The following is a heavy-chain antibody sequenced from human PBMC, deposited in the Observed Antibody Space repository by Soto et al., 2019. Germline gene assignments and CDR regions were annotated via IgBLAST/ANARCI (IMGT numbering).Heavy chain of an antibody. CDR1: GFTFDDYA. J-gene: IGHJ4*02. Sequence: GGSLRLSCAASGFTFDDYAMHWVRQAPGKGLEWVSGISWNSGSIGYADSVKGRFTISRDNAKNSLYLQMNSLRAEDTALYYCAKGGLDSRSVDYWGQGTLVTVSS. D-gene: IGHD1-26*01. CDR2: ISWNSGSI. CDR3: AKGGLDSRSVDY. V-gene: IGHV3-9*01.